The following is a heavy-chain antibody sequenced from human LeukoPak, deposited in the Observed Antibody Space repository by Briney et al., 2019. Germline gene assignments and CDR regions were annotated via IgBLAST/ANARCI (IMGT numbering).Heavy chain of an antibody. Sequence: PGGSLSLSCAASGFTFSSYAMSWVRPAPGKGLEWVSTLSGSGGNTYYADSVKGRVTISRDNSKNTLYLQMNSLRAEDTAVYHCAKGSYYYDSADYFDYWGQGTLVTVSS. CDR3: AKGSYYYDSADYFDY. V-gene: IGHV3-23*01. CDR2: LSGSGGNT. CDR1: GFTFSSYA. D-gene: IGHD3-22*01. J-gene: IGHJ4*02.